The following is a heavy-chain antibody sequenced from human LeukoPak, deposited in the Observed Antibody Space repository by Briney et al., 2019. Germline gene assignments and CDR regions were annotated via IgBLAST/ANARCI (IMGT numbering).Heavy chain of an antibody. CDR1: GFTFSNYW. CDR3: AGERSDSSGYLQY. Sequence: PGGSLRLSCAASGFTFSNYWMHWVRQAPGKGLVWVSRIDSDGSSTIYAGSVKGRFTISRDNAENTLYLQMNSLRVEDTAVYYCAGERSDSSGYLQYWGQGTLVTVSS. CDR2: IDSDGSST. D-gene: IGHD3-22*01. V-gene: IGHV3-74*01. J-gene: IGHJ4*02.